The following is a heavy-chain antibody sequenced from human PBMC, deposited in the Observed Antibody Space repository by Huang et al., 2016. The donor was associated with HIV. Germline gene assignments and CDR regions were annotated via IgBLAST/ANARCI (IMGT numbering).Heavy chain of an antibody. Sequence: QVQLVQSGAEVKKPGASVKVSCKASGYTFTSYPMHWVRQAAGQRLEWMGWINTGNGITKYSKKMQGRGTITRDTSASTAYMELSSMRSEETAVYYYARVLVPAAIGAFDIWGQGTMVTVSS. CDR1: GYTFTSYP. J-gene: IGHJ3*02. CDR3: ARVLVPAAIGAFDI. D-gene: IGHD2-2*01. CDR2: INTGNGIT. V-gene: IGHV1-3*04.